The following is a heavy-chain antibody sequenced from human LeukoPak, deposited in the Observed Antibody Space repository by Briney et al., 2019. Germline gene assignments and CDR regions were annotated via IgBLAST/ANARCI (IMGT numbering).Heavy chain of an antibody. Sequence: PGRSLRLSCAASGFTFSSYAMHWVRQAPGKGLEWVAIISYDGSNKYYADSVKGRFTISRDNSKNTLYLQMNSLRAEDTAVYYCARDYRFGELLAFDSWGQGTLVTVSS. CDR2: ISYDGSNK. CDR1: GFTFSSYA. J-gene: IGHJ4*02. D-gene: IGHD3-10*01. CDR3: ARDYRFGELLAFDS. V-gene: IGHV3-30-3*01.